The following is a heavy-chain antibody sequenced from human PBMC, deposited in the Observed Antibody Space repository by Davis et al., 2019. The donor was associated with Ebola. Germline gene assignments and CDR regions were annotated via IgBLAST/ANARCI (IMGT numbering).Heavy chain of an antibody. D-gene: IGHD2-2*02. V-gene: IGHV3-48*01. CDR1: AFTFSSYG. CDR3: ARGGYCSRTRCYTYYYYGMDV. CDR2: ISSSGSTI. Sequence: GGSLRLSCAASAFTFSSYGMNWVRQAPGKGLEWVSYISSSGSTIYYADSVKGRFTISRDNSKNTLYLQMNSLRAEDTAVYYCARGGYCSRTRCYTYYYYGMDVWGQGTTVTVSS. J-gene: IGHJ6*02.